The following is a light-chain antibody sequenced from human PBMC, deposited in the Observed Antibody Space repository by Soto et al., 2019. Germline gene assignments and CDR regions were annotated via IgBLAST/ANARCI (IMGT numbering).Light chain of an antibody. CDR2: GAS. Sequence: EIVLTQSPDTLSLSPGERATLSCRASQSVSSNYLAWYQQKPGQAPRLLIYGASSRATGIPDRFSGSGSGTDFTLTISRLEPEDFAVYYCHQYGTSPLYTFGQGTKLEIK. V-gene: IGKV3-20*01. J-gene: IGKJ2*01. CDR3: HQYGTSPLYT. CDR1: QSVSSNY.